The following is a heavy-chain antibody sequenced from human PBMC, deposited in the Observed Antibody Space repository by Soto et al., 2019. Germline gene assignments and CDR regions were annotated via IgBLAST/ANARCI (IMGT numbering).Heavy chain of an antibody. D-gene: IGHD6-6*01. CDR2: ISTYTGIT. CDR1: WYTFSDNW. CDR3: ASEGTSPPQRTQPMEV. J-gene: IGHJ6*02. Sequence: ASVEVAFKASWYTFSDNWISLGRQSPLQWVELMGLISTYTGITNYAQKVQGKVTLTTDRSTSTAYMNLRSLRPDDTAVYFCASEGTSPPQRTQPMEVWGPAPTLNLSS. V-gene: IGHV1-18*04.